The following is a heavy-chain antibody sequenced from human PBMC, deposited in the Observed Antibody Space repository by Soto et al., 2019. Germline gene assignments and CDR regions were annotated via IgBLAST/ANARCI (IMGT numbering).Heavy chain of an antibody. CDR3: AKDRTIASRTFDT. D-gene: IGHD6-13*01. CDR2: ISGSAGST. J-gene: IGHJ4*02. CDR1: GFTFSDHG. Sequence: GGSLRRSCTASGFTFSDHGMHWVRQAPGKGLERVASISGSAGSTFYADSVKGRFAISRDNYFNTLDLQMNSLRAEDTAVYYCAKDRTIASRTFDTWGQGALVSVSS. V-gene: IGHV3-23*01.